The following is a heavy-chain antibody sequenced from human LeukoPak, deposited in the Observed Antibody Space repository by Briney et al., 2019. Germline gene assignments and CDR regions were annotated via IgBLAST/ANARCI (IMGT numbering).Heavy chain of an antibody. CDR3: ARDNADYASGGDWFDP. CDR2: VYHSGGT. D-gene: IGHD3-10*01. CDR1: GGSISGYY. J-gene: IGHJ5*02. V-gene: IGHV4-59*01. Sequence: SETLSLTCTVSGGSISGYYWTWLRQPPGKGLEWIGYVYHSGGTSYNPSLKSRVTIAVDTSKNQFSLKLTSVTAADTAVYYCARDNADYASGGDWFDPWGQGTLVTVSS.